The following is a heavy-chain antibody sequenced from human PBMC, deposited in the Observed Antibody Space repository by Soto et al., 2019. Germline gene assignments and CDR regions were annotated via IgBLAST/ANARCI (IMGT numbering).Heavy chain of an antibody. CDR2: IIPIFGTA. V-gene: IGHV1-69*01. J-gene: IGHJ1*01. Sequence: QVQLVQSGAEVKKPGSSVKVSCKASGGTFSSYAISWVRQAPGQGLEWMGGIIPIFGTANYAQKFQGRVTITADESTSKAYMELSSVIYEDTAVYYCARNYKTYSSSWVYFQHWGQGTLVTVSS. CDR3: ARNYKTYSSSWVYFQH. CDR1: GGTFSSYA. D-gene: IGHD6-6*01.